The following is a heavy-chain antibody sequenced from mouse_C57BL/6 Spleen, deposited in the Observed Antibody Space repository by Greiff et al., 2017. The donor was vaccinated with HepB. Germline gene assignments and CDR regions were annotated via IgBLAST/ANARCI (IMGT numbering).Heavy chain of an antibody. V-gene: IGHV5-17*01. CDR3: AKIYYGTYGYFDF. D-gene: IGHD2-1*01. CDR2: ISSGSSTI. Sequence: EVMLVESGGGLVKPGGSLKLSCAASGFTFSDYGMHWVRQAPEQGLEWVAYISSGSSTIYYADTVKGRFTISRDNANNTLFLQMTSLRSEDTAMYYCAKIYYGTYGYFDFWGTGTTVTVSS. J-gene: IGHJ1*03. CDR1: GFTFSDYG.